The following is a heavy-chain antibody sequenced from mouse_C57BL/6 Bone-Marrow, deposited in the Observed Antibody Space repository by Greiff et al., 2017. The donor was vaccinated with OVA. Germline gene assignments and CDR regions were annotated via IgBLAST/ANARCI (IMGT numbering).Heavy chain of an antibody. CDR3: ARPDSSGYTFAY. V-gene: IGHV1-53*01. CDR1: GYTFTSYW. Sequence: QVQLQQPGTELVKPGASVKLSCKASGYTFTSYWMHLVKQRPGQGLEWIGNINPSNGGTNYNEKFKSKATLTVDKSSSTAYMQLSSLTSEDSAVYYCARPDSSGYTFAYWGQGTLVTVSA. CDR2: INPSNGGT. J-gene: IGHJ3*01. D-gene: IGHD3-2*02.